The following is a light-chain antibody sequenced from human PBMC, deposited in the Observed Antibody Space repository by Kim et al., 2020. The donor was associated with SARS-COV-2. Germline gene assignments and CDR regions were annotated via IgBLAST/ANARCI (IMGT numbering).Light chain of an antibody. CDR2: DAS. J-gene: IGKJ4*01. CDR1: QSVSNY. CDR3: QQRSNWPPLT. V-gene: IGKV3-11*01. Sequence: EIVLTQSPATLSLSPGERATLSCRASQSVSNYLAWYQQKPGQAPRLLIYDASNRATGIPARFSGSGSGTDFTLTSNSLEPEDFAVYYCQQRSNWPPLTFGGGTKVDIK.